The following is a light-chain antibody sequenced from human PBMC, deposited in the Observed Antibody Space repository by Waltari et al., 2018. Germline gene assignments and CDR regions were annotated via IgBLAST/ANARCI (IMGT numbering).Light chain of an antibody. CDR3: SSYTSSSAIFI. Sequence: QSALTQPTSVSGSLGQSITISCTGTSSHVGHYNYVSWYQHHPDNAPKLIIYEVTNRPSGVSTRFSGSKSGNTASLTISGLQAEDEAFYYCSSYTSSSAIFIFGGGTKVTV. V-gene: IGLV2-14*01. CDR2: EVT. CDR1: SSHVGHYNY. J-gene: IGLJ2*01.